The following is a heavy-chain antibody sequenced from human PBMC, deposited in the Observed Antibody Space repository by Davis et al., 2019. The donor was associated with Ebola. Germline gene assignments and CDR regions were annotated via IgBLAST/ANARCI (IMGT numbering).Heavy chain of an antibody. V-gene: IGHV3-21*04. J-gene: IGHJ4*02. D-gene: IGHD6-19*01. CDR3: AKGLGSSGWYYFDY. Sequence: GESLKISCAASGFTFSSYSMNWVRQAPGKGLEWVSSISSSSSYIYYADSVKGRFTISRDNAKNSLYLQMNSLRAKDTAVYYCAKGLGSSGWYYFDYWGQGTLVTVSS. CDR1: GFTFSSYS. CDR2: ISSSSSYI.